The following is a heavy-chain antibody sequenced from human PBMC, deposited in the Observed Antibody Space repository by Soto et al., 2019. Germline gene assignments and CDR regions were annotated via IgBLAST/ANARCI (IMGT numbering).Heavy chain of an antibody. CDR2: ISSGSSYI. CDR1: GFAFSSYS. V-gene: IGHV3-21*01. Sequence: EVQLVESGGGLVKPGGSLRLSCAASGFAFSSYSMNGVLQAPGKGLEWVSSISSGSSYIYYADSVKVRFTISRDNAKNSLYLQMNSLRAEDTAVYYCARDRAAGTMFLSRYYGMDVWGQGTTVTVSS. CDR3: ARDRAAGTMFLSRYYGMDV. J-gene: IGHJ6*02. D-gene: IGHD3-3*01.